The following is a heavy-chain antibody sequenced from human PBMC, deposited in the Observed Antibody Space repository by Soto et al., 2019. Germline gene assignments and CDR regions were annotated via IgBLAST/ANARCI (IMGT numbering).Heavy chain of an antibody. Sequence: LXISCAASGFTFSSYAMSWVRQAPGKGLEWVSAISGRGDSSYYTDSVKGRFTISRDNSKNTLYLQMNSLRAEDTAVYYCANAYCSSTSCRAEYFQHWGQGTLVTVSS. V-gene: IGHV3-23*01. CDR3: ANAYCSSTSCRAEYFQH. J-gene: IGHJ1*01. D-gene: IGHD2-2*01. CDR2: ISGRGDSS. CDR1: GFTFSSYA.